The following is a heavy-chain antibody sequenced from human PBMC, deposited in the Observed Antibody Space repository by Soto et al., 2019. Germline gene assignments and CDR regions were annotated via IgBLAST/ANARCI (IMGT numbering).Heavy chain of an antibody. V-gene: IGHV3-64D*08. CDR2: ISSNGGST. CDR3: VNSMPYYHDSDRAFDI. J-gene: IGHJ3*02. D-gene: IGHD3-22*01. Sequence: GGSLRLSCSASGFTFSSYAMHWVRQAPGKGLEYVSAISSNGGSTYYTDSVKGRFTISRDNSKNTLYLQMSSLRAEDTAVYYCVNSMPYYHDSDRAFDIWGQGTMVTVSS. CDR1: GFTFSSYA.